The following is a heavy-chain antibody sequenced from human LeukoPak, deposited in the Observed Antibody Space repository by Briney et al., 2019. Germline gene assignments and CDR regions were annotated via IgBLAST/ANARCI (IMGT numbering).Heavy chain of an antibody. J-gene: IGHJ4*02. CDR1: GYSISSGYY. CDR2: IYHSGST. Sequence: SETLPLTCTVSGYSISSGYYWGWIRQPPGKGLEWIGSIYHSGSTYYNPSLKSRVTISVDTSKNQFSLKLSSVTAADTAVYYCARVAPYDSSGYYPPFDYWGQGTLVTVSS. CDR3: ARVAPYDSSGYYPPFDY. D-gene: IGHD3-22*01. V-gene: IGHV4-38-2*02.